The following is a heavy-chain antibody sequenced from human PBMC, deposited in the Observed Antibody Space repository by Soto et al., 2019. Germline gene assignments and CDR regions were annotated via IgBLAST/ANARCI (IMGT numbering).Heavy chain of an antibody. V-gene: IGHV3-21*01. D-gene: IGHD6-13*01. J-gene: IGHJ4*02. CDR2: ISSRSDI. CDR3: ARGPEGQQLVQGFDY. Sequence: GGSLRLSCVGSGFTFSTYSINWVRQAPGKGLEWVSSISSRSDIYYADSVKGRFTISRDNAKNSVSLQMNSLRAEDTAVYYCARGPEGQQLVQGFDYWGQGALVTVS. CDR1: GFTFSTYS.